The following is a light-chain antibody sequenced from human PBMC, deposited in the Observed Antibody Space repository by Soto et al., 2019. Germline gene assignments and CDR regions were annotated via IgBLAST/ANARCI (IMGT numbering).Light chain of an antibody. CDR1: SSDIGHYDY. J-gene: IGLJ1*01. CDR2: HVT. V-gene: IGLV2-14*03. CDR3: CSLTTSHTYV. Sequence: QSALTQPASGSGSPGQSITISCTGTSSDIGHYDYVSWYQQHPGKAPKLMIYHVTYRPLRVSNRYSGSKSGNSASLTISGPQADDEDDYYCCSLTTSHTYVFGSGTKVTVL.